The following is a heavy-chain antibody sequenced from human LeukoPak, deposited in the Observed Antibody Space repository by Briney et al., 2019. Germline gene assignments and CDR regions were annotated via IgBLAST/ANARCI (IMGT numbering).Heavy chain of an antibody. Sequence: KTSETLSLTCAVYGGSFSGYYWSWIRQPPGKGLEWIGEINHSGSTNYNPSLKGRVTISVDTSKNQFSLKLSSVTAADTAVYYCARQGQFDWLLSSYYYYYMDVWGKGTTVTISS. CDR1: GGSFSGYY. CDR3: ARQGQFDWLLSSYYYYYMDV. V-gene: IGHV4-34*01. CDR2: INHSGST. J-gene: IGHJ6*03. D-gene: IGHD3-9*01.